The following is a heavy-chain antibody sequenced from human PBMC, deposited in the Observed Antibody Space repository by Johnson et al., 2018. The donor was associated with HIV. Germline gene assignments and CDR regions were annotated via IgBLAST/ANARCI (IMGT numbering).Heavy chain of an antibody. CDR3: AKSLKPQTDGYNYFAFDI. CDR2: ISWNSGSI. J-gene: IGHJ3*02. V-gene: IGHV3-9*01. Sequence: VQLVESGGGLVKPGGSLRLSCAASGFTFDDYAMHWVRQAPGKGLEWVSLISWNSGSIGYADSVKGRFTISRDNAKNSLYLQMNSLRAEDTALYYCAKSLKPQTDGYNYFAFDIWGQGTMVTVSS. CDR1: GFTFDDYA. D-gene: IGHD5-24*01.